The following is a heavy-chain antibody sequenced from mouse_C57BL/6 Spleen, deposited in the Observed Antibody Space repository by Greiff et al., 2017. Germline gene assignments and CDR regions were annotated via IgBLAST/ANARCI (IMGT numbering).Heavy chain of an antibody. Sequence: EVKLQESGPELVKPGASVKISCKASGYSFTGYYMNWVKQSPEKSLEWIGEINPSTGGTTYNQKFKAKATLTVDKSSSTAYMQLKSLTSEDSAVYYCARLRNYYGSSYGFAYWGQGTLVTVSA. CDR1: GYSFTGYY. CDR2: INPSTGGT. J-gene: IGHJ3*01. D-gene: IGHD1-1*01. CDR3: ARLRNYYGSSYGFAY. V-gene: IGHV1-42*01.